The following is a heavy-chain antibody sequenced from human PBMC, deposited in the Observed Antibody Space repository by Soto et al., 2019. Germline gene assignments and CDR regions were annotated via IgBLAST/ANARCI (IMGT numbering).Heavy chain of an antibody. V-gene: IGHV1-69*02. Sequence: SVKVSCKASGGTFSIYTIIWVRQAPGQGLEWMGRIIPILGIANYAQKFQGRVTITADKSTSTAYMELSSLRSEDTAVYYCARVGVTELVNYFDYWGQGTLVTVSS. CDR1: GGTFSIYT. J-gene: IGHJ4*02. CDR3: ARVGVTELVNYFDY. CDR2: IIPILGIA. D-gene: IGHD2-21*02.